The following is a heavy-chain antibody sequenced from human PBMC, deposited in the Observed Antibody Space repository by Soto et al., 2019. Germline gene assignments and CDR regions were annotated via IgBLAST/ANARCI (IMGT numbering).Heavy chain of an antibody. D-gene: IGHD6-13*01. CDR3: ARHARQQLVLAWFDP. Sequence: SETLSLTCTVSGGSISSSSYYWGWIRQPPGKGLEWIGSIYYSGSTYYNPSLKSRVTISVDTSKNQFSLKLSSVTAADTAVYYCARHARQQLVLAWFDPWGQGTLVTVSS. V-gene: IGHV4-39*01. CDR2: IYYSGST. J-gene: IGHJ5*02. CDR1: GGSISSSSYY.